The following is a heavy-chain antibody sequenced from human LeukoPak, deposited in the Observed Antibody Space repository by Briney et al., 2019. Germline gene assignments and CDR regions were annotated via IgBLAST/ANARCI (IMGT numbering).Heavy chain of an antibody. Sequence: GGSLRLSCAASGFTFNNYVMSWVRQAPGKGLEWVSGISGSGASKVYADSVRGRFTISRDNSKNTLYLQMNSLGAADTAVYYCARFGGFDYWGQGTLVTASA. D-gene: IGHD3-10*01. CDR3: ARFGGFDY. V-gene: IGHV3-23*01. CDR1: GFTFNNYV. J-gene: IGHJ4*02. CDR2: ISGSGASK.